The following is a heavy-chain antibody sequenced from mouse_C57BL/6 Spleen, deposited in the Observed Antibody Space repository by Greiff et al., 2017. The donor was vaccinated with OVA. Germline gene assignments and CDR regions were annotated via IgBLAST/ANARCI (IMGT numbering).Heavy chain of an antibody. CDR1: GYTFTSYW. J-gene: IGHJ3*01. Sequence: QVQLQQPGAELVMPGASVKLSCKASGYTFTSYWMHWVKQRPGQGLEWIGEIDPSDSYTNYNQKFKGKSTLTVDKSSSTAYMQLSSLTSEDSAVXYCARRDYGNYGDWFAYWGQGTLVTVSA. CDR3: ARRDYGNYGDWFAY. V-gene: IGHV1-69*01. CDR2: IDPSDSYT. D-gene: IGHD2-1*01.